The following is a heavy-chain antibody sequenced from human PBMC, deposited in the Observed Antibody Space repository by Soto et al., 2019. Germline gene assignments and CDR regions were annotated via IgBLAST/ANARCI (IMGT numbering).Heavy chain of an antibody. CDR2: IIPIFGTA. V-gene: IGHV1-69*01. J-gene: IGHJ6*02. CDR1: GGTFSSYA. CDR3: ARGRYGATISIYYYYYGMDV. Sequence: QVQLVQSGAEVKKPGSSVKVSCKASGGTFSSYAISWVRQAPGQGLEWMGGIIPIFGTANYAQKFQGRVTITADESTSTAYMEPSSVRSEDTAVYYCARGRYGATISIYYYYYGMDVWGRGTTVTVSS. D-gene: IGHD5-12*01.